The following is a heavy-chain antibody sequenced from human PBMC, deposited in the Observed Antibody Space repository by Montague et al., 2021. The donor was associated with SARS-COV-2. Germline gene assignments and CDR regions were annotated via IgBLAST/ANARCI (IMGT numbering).Heavy chain of an antibody. Sequence: SLRLSCAASGFTFSSYAMSWVRQALGKGLEWVSAISGSGGSTYYADSVKGRFTISRDNSKNTLYLQMNSLRAEDTAVYYCAKDWELRYFDWSSHGWFDPWGQGTLVTVSS. V-gene: IGHV3-23*01. CDR3: AKDWELRYFDWSSHGWFDP. CDR1: GFTFSSYA. J-gene: IGHJ5*02. CDR2: ISGSGGST. D-gene: IGHD3-9*01.